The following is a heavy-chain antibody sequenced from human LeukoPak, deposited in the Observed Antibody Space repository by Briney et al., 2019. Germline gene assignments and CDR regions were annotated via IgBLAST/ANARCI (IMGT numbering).Heavy chain of an antibody. CDR2: IKQDGSEK. D-gene: IGHD3-10*01. CDR1: GFTLSSYW. Sequence: GGSLRLSCAASGFTLSSYWMLWVRHVPGKGLEWVANIKQDGSEKYYVDSVKGRFTISRDNAKNSLYLQMNSLRAEDTAVYYCARDLWFGESLWGKGTTVTISS. V-gene: IGHV3-7*01. J-gene: IGHJ6*04. CDR3: ARDLWFGESL.